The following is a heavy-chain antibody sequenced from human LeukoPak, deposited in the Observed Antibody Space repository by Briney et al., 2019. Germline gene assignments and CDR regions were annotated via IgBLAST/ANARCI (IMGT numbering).Heavy chain of an antibody. CDR1: GFTFDDYA. Sequence: GGSLRLSCAASGFTFDDYAMHWVRHAPGKGLEWVSGISWNSGSIGYADSVKGRFTISRDNAKNSLYLQMNSLRAEDTALYYCAKEAAMEYYFDYWGQGTLVTVSS. CDR3: AKEAAMEYYFDY. V-gene: IGHV3-9*01. CDR2: ISWNSGSI. J-gene: IGHJ4*02. D-gene: IGHD5-18*01.